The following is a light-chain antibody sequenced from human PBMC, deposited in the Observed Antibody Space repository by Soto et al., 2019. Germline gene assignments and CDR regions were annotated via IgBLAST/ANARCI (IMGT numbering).Light chain of an antibody. Sequence: SYELTQPPSVSVAPGKTARISCGGNNIGSKSDHWYQRKPGQAPVLVIYSEPALPSVIPERFSSSNSGNTATLTISRGEAGDEADYYCQVWDRRSAHVVFGGGTKLTVL. CDR2: SEP. V-gene: IGLV3-21*04. CDR3: QVWDRRSAHVV. J-gene: IGLJ2*01. CDR1: NIGSKS.